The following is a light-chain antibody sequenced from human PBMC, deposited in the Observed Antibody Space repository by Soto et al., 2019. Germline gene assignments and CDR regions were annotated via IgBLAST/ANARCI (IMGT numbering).Light chain of an antibody. CDR2: RNN. J-gene: IGLJ1*01. CDR3: AAWDDSLSSYV. V-gene: IGLV1-47*01. Sequence: QSVLTQPPSASGTPGQRVSISCSGSSSNIGSDYVYWYQQLPGTAPQLLIYRNNQRPSGVPDRFSGSKSGTSASLAISGLRSEDEADYYCAAWDDSLSSYVFGTGTK. CDR1: SSNIGSDY.